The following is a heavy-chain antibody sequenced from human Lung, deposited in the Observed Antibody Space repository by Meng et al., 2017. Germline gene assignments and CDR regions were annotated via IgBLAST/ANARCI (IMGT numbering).Heavy chain of an antibody. J-gene: IGHJ2*01. CDR2: IYNSGST. CDR3: ARGQKGYFDL. Sequence: QVQLQCSGPGLVNPSHTLSLTCTVSGGFISSSNYDWSWIRQPPGKGLEWSGHIYNSGSTYYNPSLKSRITISVDTSKNQFSLKLSSVTAADTAVYYCARGQKGYFDLWGRGTLVTASS. CDR1: GGFISSSNYD. V-gene: IGHV4-30-4*01.